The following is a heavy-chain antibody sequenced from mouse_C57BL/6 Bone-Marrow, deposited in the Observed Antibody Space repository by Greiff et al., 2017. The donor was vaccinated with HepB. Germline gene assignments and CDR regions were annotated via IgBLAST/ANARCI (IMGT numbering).Heavy chain of an antibody. CDR2: IWTGGGT. D-gene: IGHD2-4*01. Sequence: VQLKESGPGLVAPSQRLSITCTVSGFSFTSYAISWVRQPPGKGLEWLGVIWTGGGTNYNSALKSRLSISKDNSKSQVFLKMNSLQTDDTARYYGARKRDDSNFPYYYAMDYWGQGTSVTVSS. J-gene: IGHJ4*01. CDR3: ARKRDDSNFPYYYAMDY. CDR1: GFSFTSYA. V-gene: IGHV2-9-1*01.